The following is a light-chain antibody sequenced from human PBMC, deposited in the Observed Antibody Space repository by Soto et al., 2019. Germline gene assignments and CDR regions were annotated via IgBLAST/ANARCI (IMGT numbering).Light chain of an antibody. Sequence: EIVLTQSPGTLSLSPGEIATLSCRASQSVTNRYLAWYRQKPGQAPRLLIFGASIRDTGIPDRFSGSGSGTDFTLTINRLEPEDFAVYYCQQYGSSPGTFGQGTKVDIK. J-gene: IGKJ1*01. CDR3: QQYGSSPGT. CDR2: GAS. CDR1: QSVTNRY. V-gene: IGKV3-20*01.